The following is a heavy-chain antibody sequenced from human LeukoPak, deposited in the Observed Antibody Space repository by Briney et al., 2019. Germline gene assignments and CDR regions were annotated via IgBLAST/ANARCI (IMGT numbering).Heavy chain of an antibody. Sequence: ASVKVSCKVSGYTLTELSMHWVRQAPGKGLEWMGGIIPIFGTANYAQKFQGRVTITADESTSTAYMELSSLRSEDTAVYYCAREGGSGSKSDFDYWGQGTLVTVSS. V-gene: IGHV1-69*13. CDR3: AREGGSGSKSDFDY. J-gene: IGHJ4*02. D-gene: IGHD3-10*01. CDR2: IIPIFGTA. CDR1: GYTLTELS.